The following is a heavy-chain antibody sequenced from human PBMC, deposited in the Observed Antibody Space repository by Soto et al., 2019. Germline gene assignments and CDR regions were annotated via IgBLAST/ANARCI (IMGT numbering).Heavy chain of an antibody. D-gene: IGHD1-20*01. V-gene: IGHV3-23*01. CDR1: GFTITSSA. CDR2: TGISGRTT. CDR3: ATVHNTSRSFDY. Sequence: EVQLLDSGGGLVQSGESLRLSCAASGFTITSSAMSWVRQAPGKGLEWVSTTGISGRTTYYADSVKGRFTVSRDDSKNTLDLQMSSLRAEDTAVYYCATVHNTSRSFDYWGQGTPVTVSS. J-gene: IGHJ4*02.